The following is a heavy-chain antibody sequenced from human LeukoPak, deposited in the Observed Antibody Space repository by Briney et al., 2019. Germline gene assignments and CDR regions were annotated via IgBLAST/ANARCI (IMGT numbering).Heavy chain of an antibody. CDR3: ARDRGSGWYWERQSSWFDP. D-gene: IGHD6-19*01. CDR1: GGSISSYY. V-gene: IGHV4-4*07. J-gene: IGHJ5*02. Sequence: SETLSLTCTVSGGSISSYYWSWIRQPAGKGLEWIGRIYTSGSTNYNPSLKSRVTMSVDTSKNQFSLKLSSVTAADTAVYYCARDRGSGWYWERQSSWFDPWGQGTLVTVSS. CDR2: IYTSGST.